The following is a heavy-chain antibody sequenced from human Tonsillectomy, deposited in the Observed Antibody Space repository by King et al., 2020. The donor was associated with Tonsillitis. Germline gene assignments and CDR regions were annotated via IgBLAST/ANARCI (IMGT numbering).Heavy chain of an antibody. J-gene: IGHJ6*02. D-gene: IGHD3-10*01. CDR1: GVIFSSYW. Sequence: QLVQSGGGLVQPGGSLRLSCAASGVIFSSYWMSWVRQAPGKGLEWVANIKQDGSEKYYVDSVKGRFIISRDNAKNSLYLQMNSLRAGDTAVYYCARSLFAVRGPMDVWGQGTTVTVSS. CDR3: ARSLFAVRGPMDV. CDR2: IKQDGSEK. V-gene: IGHV3-7*01.